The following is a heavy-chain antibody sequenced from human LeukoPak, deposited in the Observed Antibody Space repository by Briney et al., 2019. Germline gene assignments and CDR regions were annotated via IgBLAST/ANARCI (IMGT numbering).Heavy chain of an antibody. J-gene: IGHJ4*02. CDR1: GGSISRYY. CDR3: ARVWPPYCSGGSCYADY. D-gene: IGHD2-15*01. Sequence: SETVSLTCTVSGGSISRYYWSWIRQPPGKGLEWIGYIYYSGSTNYNPSLKSRVTISVDTSKNQFSLKLSSVTAADTAVYYCARVWPPYCSGGSCYADYWGQGTLVTVSS. CDR2: IYYSGST. V-gene: IGHV4-59*01.